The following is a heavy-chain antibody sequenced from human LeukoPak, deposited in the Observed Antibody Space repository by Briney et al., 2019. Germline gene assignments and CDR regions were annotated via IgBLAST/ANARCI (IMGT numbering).Heavy chain of an antibody. Sequence: GASVKVSCKPSGYTFTNYGISWVRQAPGQGLEWMGWISAYNGNTNYAQKLQGRVTMTTDTSTSTAYMELRSLRPDDTAVYYCATQYCSSTSCYPYWVDYWGQGTLVTVSS. CDR1: GYTFTNYG. D-gene: IGHD2-2*01. CDR2: ISAYNGNT. CDR3: ATQYCSSTSCYPYWVDY. V-gene: IGHV1-18*01. J-gene: IGHJ4*02.